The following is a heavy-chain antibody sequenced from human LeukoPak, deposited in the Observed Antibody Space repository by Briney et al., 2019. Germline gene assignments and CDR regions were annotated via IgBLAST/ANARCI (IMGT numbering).Heavy chain of an antibody. Sequence: ASVKVSCKASGYTFTSYGISWVRQAPGQGLEWMGWISAYNGNTNYAQKLQGRVTMTTDTSTSTAYMELSSLRSEDTAVYYCARGSVLEPLRYFDWLFTTPENWFDPWGQGTLVTVSS. CDR1: GYTFTSYG. D-gene: IGHD3-9*01. CDR2: ISAYNGNT. J-gene: IGHJ5*02. CDR3: ARGSVLEPLRYFDWLFTTPENWFDP. V-gene: IGHV1-18*01.